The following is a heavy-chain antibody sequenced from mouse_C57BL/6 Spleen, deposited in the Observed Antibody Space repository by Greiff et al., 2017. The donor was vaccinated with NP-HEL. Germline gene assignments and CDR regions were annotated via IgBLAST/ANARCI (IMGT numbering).Heavy chain of an antibody. CDR2: INPSSGYT. CDR1: GYTFTSYW. D-gene: IGHD1-2*01. V-gene: IGHV1-7*01. Sequence: VQLQQSGAELAKPGASVKLSCKASGYTFTSYWMHWVKQRPGQGLEWIGYINPSSGYTQYNQKFTDKATLTADKSSSTAYMQLSSLTYEDSAVYYCARSRPGAWFAYWGQGTLVTVSA. CDR3: ARSRPGAWFAY. J-gene: IGHJ3*01.